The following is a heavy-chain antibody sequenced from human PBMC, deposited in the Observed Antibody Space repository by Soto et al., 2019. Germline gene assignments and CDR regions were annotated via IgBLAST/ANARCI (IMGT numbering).Heavy chain of an antibody. CDR3: ARKVASSDDAFDI. CDR1: GGTFSSYT. D-gene: IGHD6-6*01. J-gene: IGHJ3*02. Sequence: QLHLVQSGAELKKPGSSVKVSCKASGGTFSSYTINWVRQAPGQGLEWLGGIIPMFGTLYYAQKFQGRLTIAADSSTSTAYMELSTLRSDDTAVYYCARKVASSDDAFDIWGQGTMVTVSS. V-gene: IGHV1-69*06. CDR2: IIPMFGTL.